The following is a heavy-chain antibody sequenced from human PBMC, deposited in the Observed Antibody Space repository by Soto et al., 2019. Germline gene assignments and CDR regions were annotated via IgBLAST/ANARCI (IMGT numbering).Heavy chain of an antibody. V-gene: IGHV3-11*01. J-gene: IGHJ6*03. CDR3: ARYCSSTSCSNYYYYYMDV. CDR1: GFTFSDYY. D-gene: IGHD2-2*01. CDR2: ISISGSTI. Sequence: QVQLVESGGGLVKPGGSLRLSCAASGFTFSDYYMSWIRQAPGKGLEWVSYISISGSTIYYADSVKGRFTISRDNAKNSLYLQMNSLRAEDTAVYYCARYCSSTSCSNYYYYYMDVWGKGTTVTVSS.